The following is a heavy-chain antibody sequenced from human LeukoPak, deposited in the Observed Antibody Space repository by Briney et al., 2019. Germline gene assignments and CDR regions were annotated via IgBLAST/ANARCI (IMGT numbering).Heavy chain of an antibody. D-gene: IGHD2-15*01. V-gene: IGHV3-7*01. CDR3: ARHRSGGSQDDAFDI. CDR1: GFTFSSYS. CDR2: IKQDGSEK. J-gene: IGHJ3*02. Sequence: AGGSLRLSCAASGFTFSSYSMNWVRQAPGKGLEWVADIKQDGSEKYYVDSVKGRFTISRQNAKKSVFLQMNSLRAEDTAVYYCARHRSGGSQDDAFDIWGQGTMVTVSS.